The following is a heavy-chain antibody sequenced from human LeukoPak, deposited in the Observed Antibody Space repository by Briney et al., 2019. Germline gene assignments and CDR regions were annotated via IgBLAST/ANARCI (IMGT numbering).Heavy chain of an antibody. D-gene: IGHD2-2*01. CDR2: IRYDGSNK. J-gene: IGHJ4*02. CDR1: GFTFSSYG. V-gene: IGHV3-30*02. Sequence: GGSLRLSCAASGFTFSSYGMHWVRQAPGKGLEWVAFIRYDGSNKYYADSVKGRFTISRDNSKNTLYLQMNSLRAEDTAVYYCARGVSVVPAARLVQGFDYWGQGTLVTVSS. CDR3: ARGVSVVPAARLVQGFDY.